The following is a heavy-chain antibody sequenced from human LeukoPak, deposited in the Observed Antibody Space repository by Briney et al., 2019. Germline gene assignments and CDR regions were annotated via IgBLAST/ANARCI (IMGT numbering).Heavy chain of an antibody. V-gene: IGHV1-69*13. J-gene: IGHJ4*02. CDR1: GGTFSSYA. D-gene: IGHD6-19*01. CDR3: ARGGSGWSDFDY. CDR2: IILIFGTA. Sequence: SVKVSCKASGGTFSSYAISWVRQAPGQGLEWMGGIILIFGTASYAQKFQGRVTITADESTSTAYMELSSLRSEDTAVYYCARGGSGWSDFDYWGQGTLVTVSS.